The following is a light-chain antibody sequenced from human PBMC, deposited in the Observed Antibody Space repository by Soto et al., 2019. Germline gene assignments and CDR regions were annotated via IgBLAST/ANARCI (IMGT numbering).Light chain of an antibody. CDR2: EVS. Sequence: QSALTQPAAVSGSPGQSITISCTGTSSDVGSHNLVSWYQQHPGQAPKLMIYEVSKRPLGVSARFSASKSGNTASLPISGLQAEDEADYYCCSYEGSRAVFGGGTQLTV. J-gene: IGLJ7*01. CDR3: CSYEGSRAV. CDR1: SSDVGSHNL. V-gene: IGLV2-23*02.